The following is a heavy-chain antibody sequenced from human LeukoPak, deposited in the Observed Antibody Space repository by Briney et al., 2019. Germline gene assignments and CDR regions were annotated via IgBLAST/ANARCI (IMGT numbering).Heavy chain of an antibody. J-gene: IGHJ5*02. V-gene: IGHV4-31*03. D-gene: IGHD3-3*01. CDR3: ARVQLRFLEWLLSRGGPSATRNWFDP. CDR2: IYYSGST. Sequence: SETLSLTCTVSGGSISSGGYYWSWIRQHPGKGLEWIGYIYYSGSTYYNPSLKSRVTISVDTSKNQFSLKLSSVTAADTAVYYRARVQLRFLEWLLSRGGPSATRNWFDPWGQGTLVTVSS. CDR1: GGSISSGGYY.